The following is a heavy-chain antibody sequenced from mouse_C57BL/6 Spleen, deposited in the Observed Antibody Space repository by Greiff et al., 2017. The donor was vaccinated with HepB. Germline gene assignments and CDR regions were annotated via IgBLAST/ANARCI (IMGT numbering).Heavy chain of an antibody. CDR2: IYPGDGDT. V-gene: IGHV1-82*01. J-gene: IGHJ2*01. D-gene: IGHD1-1*01. Sequence: VQLQQSGPELVKPGASVKISCKASGYAFSSSWMNWVKQRPGKGLEWIGRIYPGDGDTNYNGKFKGKATLTADKSSSTAYMQLSSLTSEDSAVYFCARRTTGAFDYWGQGTTLTVSS. CDR1: GYAFSSSW. CDR3: ARRTTGAFDY.